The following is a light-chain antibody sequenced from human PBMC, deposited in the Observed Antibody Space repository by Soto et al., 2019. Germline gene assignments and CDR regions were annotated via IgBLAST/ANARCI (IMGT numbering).Light chain of an antibody. Sequence: DIQMTQSPSSVSASVGDTVTVTCRASQGISRWLAWYQQKPGKAPRLLIYAASSLQNGVPPRFSGTYSGTDFSLTISSLQPGDSATYFCLQSRDFPRTFGGGTKVDIK. CDR1: QGISRW. V-gene: IGKV1-12*01. CDR2: AAS. J-gene: IGKJ4*01. CDR3: LQSRDFPRT.